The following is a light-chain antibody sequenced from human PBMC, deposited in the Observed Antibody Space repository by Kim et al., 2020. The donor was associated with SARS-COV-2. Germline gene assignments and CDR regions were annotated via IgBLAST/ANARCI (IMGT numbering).Light chain of an antibody. Sequence: GQSITISCTGTSSDVGGYNDVSWYQQHQGKAPKIMIYDVSDRPSGVSNRFSGSKSGNTASLTISGLQPEDEAYYYCSSYTSSTTRIFGGGTQLTVL. CDR2: DVS. CDR1: SSDVGGYND. J-gene: IGLJ2*01. V-gene: IGLV2-14*03. CDR3: SSYTSSTTRI.